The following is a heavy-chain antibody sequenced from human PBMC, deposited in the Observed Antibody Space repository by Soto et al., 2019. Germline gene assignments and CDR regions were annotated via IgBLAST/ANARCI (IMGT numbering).Heavy chain of an antibody. CDR1: GHTLSESS. J-gene: IGHJ6*02. CDR3: AAVLARMVREPSVTLGAYYYSMDV. D-gene: IGHD3-10*01. CDR2: FDPDVGGT. V-gene: IGHV1-24*01. Sequence: GASVKVSCKVSGHTLSESSIHWVRQSPGRGLEWMGGFDPDVGGTKYAQEFQGRVTLAEDTSTDTAYMDLSSLTFGDTAVYYCAAVLARMVREPSVTLGAYYYSMDVWGQGTMVTVSS.